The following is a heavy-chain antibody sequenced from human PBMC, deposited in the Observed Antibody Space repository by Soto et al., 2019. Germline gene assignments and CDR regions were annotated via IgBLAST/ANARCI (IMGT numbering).Heavy chain of an antibody. V-gene: IGHV3-30-3*01. CDR1: GFTFSSYA. Sequence: QVQLVASGGGVVQPGRSLRLSCAASGFTFSSYAMQWVRQAPGKGLEWVAVISYDGSNKYYADSVKGRFTISRDNSKNTLYLQMNSLRAEDTAVYYCAREIQLWALDYWGQGTLVTVSS. CDR2: ISYDGSNK. J-gene: IGHJ4*02. CDR3: AREIQLWALDY. D-gene: IGHD5-18*01.